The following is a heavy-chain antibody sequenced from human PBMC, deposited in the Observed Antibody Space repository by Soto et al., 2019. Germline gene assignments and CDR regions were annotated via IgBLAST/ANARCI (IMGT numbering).Heavy chain of an antibody. CDR2: ISSSGSTI. CDR3: AREYCSSTSCYYGMDV. J-gene: IGHJ6*02. V-gene: IGHV3-48*03. D-gene: IGHD2-2*01. CDR1: GFTFSSYE. Sequence: RLSCAASGFTFSSYEMNWVRQAPGKGLEWVSYISSSGSTIYYADSVKGRFTISRDNAKNSLYLQMNSLRAEDTAVYYCAREYCSSTSCYYGMDVWGQGTTVTVSS.